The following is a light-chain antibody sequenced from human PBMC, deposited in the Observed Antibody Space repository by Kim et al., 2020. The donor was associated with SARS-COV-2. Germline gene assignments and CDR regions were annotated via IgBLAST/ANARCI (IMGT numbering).Light chain of an antibody. CDR3: QQLKTYPIT. CDR1: QGINSY. CDR2: SAS. V-gene: IGKV1-9*01. J-gene: IGKJ3*01. Sequence: DIQLTQSPSFLSASVGDRVTITCRASQGINSYLAWYQQKPGKAPKLLINSASTLQSGVPSRFSGSGSGTEFTLTIGSLQPEDFAIYYCQQLKTYPITFGPETKVDIK.